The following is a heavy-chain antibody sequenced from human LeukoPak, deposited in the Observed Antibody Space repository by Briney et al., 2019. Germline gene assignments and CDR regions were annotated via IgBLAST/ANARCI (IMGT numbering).Heavy chain of an antibody. V-gene: IGHV1-2*02. CDR1: GYTFTGYY. CDR2: INPNSGGT. J-gene: IGHJ4*02. CDR3: ARGLVDTATV. Sequence: ASVKVSCKASGYTFTGYYMHWVRQAPGQGLEWMGWINPNSGGTNYAQKFQGRVTMTRDTSISTAYMELSRLSSVTAADTAVYYCARGLVDTATVWGQGTLVTVAS. D-gene: IGHD5-18*01.